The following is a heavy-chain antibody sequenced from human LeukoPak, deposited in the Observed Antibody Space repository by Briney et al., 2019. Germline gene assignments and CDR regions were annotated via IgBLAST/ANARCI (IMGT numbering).Heavy chain of an antibody. V-gene: IGHV3-7*01. CDR3: ATGGIVASIFGVYY. CDR1: GFTFSNYW. J-gene: IGHJ4*02. D-gene: IGHD5-12*01. CDR2: IKQDGSEK. Sequence: GGSLRLSCAASGFTFSNYWMSWVRQAPGKGLEWVANIKQDGSEKYYVDSAKGRFTISRGNAKNSLSLQMNSLRVEDTAVYYCATGGIVASIFGVYYWGQGTLVTVSS.